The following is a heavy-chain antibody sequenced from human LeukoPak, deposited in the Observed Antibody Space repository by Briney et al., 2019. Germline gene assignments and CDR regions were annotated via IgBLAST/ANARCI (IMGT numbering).Heavy chain of an antibody. CDR1: GGSIGSSNW. Sequence: PLETLSLTCAVSGGSIGSSNWWSWVRQPPGKGLEWIGEIYHSGSTNYNPSLKSRVTISVDTSKNQFSLKLSSVTAADTAVYYWARRGYCRGGSCSPESPFDSWGQGTLVTVSS. CDR3: ARRGYCRGGSCSPESPFDS. D-gene: IGHD2-15*01. V-gene: IGHV4-4*02. J-gene: IGHJ4*02. CDR2: IYHSGST.